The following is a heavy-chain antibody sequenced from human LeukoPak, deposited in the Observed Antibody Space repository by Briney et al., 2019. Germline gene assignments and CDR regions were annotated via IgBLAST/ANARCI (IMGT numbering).Heavy chain of an antibody. J-gene: IGHJ4*02. Sequence: SETLSLTCTVSGGSISSADYYWGWIRQPPGKGLEWIGSIYYSGSTYYNPSLKSRVTISVDTSKNQFSLKLSSVTAADTAVYYCATQGYSGYDDRGSFDYWGQGTLVTVSS. V-gene: IGHV4-39*07. CDR3: ATQGYSGYDDRGSFDY. D-gene: IGHD5-12*01. CDR2: IYYSGST. CDR1: GGSISSADYY.